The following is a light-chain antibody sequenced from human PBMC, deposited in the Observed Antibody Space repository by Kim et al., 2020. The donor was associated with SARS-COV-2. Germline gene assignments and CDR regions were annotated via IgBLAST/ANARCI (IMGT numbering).Light chain of an antibody. CDR3: QSYDSSLSVYV. V-gene: IGLV1-40*01. Sequence: SELTQPPSVSGAPGQRVTISCTGSSSNIGAGYDVHWYQQLPGTAPKLLIYGNSNRPSGVPDRFSGSESGTSASLAITGLQAEDEADYYCQSYDSSLSVYVFGTGTKVTVL. J-gene: IGLJ1*01. CDR2: GNS. CDR1: SSNIGAGYD.